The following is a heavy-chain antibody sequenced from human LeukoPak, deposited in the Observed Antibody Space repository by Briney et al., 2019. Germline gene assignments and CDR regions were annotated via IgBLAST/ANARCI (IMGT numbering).Heavy chain of an antibody. D-gene: IGHD3-9*01. CDR2: IYYSGRT. Sequence: SQTLSLTCTVSGDSISSGGYYWSWIRQHPGTGLEWIGYIYYSGRTHYNPSLKSRVTISVDTSKNQFSLKLNSVTAADTAVYYCARVGHILTGYYQVDPWGQGTLVTVSS. CDR3: ARVGHILTGYYQVDP. V-gene: IGHV4-31*03. J-gene: IGHJ5*02. CDR1: GDSISSGGYY.